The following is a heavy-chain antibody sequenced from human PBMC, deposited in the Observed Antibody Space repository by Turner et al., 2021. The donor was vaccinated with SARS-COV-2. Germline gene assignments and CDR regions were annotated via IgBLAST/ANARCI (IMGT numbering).Heavy chain of an antibody. CDR3: ARDLVSNGMDV. CDR1: GFTVSNNY. Sequence: EVHLVDSGGGLVQPGGSLRLSCVASGFTVSNNYMGWVRQAPGKGLEWVSVIYSGGSTYYADSVKGRFTISRHNSKNTLYLQMNSLRAEDTAVYYCARDLVSNGMDVWGQGTTVTVSS. V-gene: IGHV3-53*04. D-gene: IGHD3-16*01. J-gene: IGHJ6*02. CDR2: IYSGGST.